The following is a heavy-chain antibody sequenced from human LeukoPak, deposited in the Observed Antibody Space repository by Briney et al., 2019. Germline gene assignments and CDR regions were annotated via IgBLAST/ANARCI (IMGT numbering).Heavy chain of an antibody. D-gene: IGHD1-26*01. CDR2: ISYDGSNK. V-gene: IGHV3-30*18. Sequence: SLRLSCAASGFTFSSYGMHWVRQAPGKGLEWVAVISYDGSNKYYADSVKGRFTISRDNSKNTLYLQINSLRAEDTAVYYCANHQGEFQHWGQGTLVTVSS. J-gene: IGHJ1*01. CDR1: GFTFSSYG. CDR3: ANHQGEFQH.